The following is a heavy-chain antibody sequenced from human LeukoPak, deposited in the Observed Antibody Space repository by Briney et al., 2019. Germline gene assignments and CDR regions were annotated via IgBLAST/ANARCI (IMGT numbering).Heavy chain of an antibody. CDR1: GYTFTGYY. Sequence: ASVKVSCKASGYTFTGYYMHWVRQAPGQGLEWMGWINPNSGGTNYAQKFQGRVTMTRDTSISTAYMELSRLRSDDTAVYYCAREAYYYDSSGSLFFDYWGQGTLVTVSS. J-gene: IGHJ4*02. V-gene: IGHV1-2*02. CDR2: INPNSGGT. CDR3: AREAYYYDSSGSLFFDY. D-gene: IGHD3-22*01.